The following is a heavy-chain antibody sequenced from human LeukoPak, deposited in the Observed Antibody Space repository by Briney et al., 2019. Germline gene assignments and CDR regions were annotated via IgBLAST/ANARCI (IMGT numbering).Heavy chain of an antibody. V-gene: IGHV4-30-2*01. CDR2: IYHSGST. CDR1: GGSISSGGYS. J-gene: IGHJ3*02. CDR3: ARDPGYCSGGSCYTGGNAFDI. D-gene: IGHD2-15*01. Sequence: SETLSLTCAVSGGSISSGGYSWSWIRQPPGKGLEWIGYIYHSGSTYYNPSLKSRVTISVDRSKNQFSLKLSSVTAADTAVYYCARDPGYCSGGSCYTGGNAFDIWGQGTMVTVSS.